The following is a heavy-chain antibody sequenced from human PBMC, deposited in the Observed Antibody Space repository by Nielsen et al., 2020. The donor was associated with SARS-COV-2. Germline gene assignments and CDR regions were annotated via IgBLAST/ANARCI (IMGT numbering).Heavy chain of an antibody. CDR2: IIPIFGTA. CDR3: ARCFDSSGYWFDP. J-gene: IGHJ5*02. D-gene: IGHD3-22*01. Sequence: VRQAPGQGLEWMGGIIPIFGTANYAQKFQGRVTITADESTSTAYMELSSLRSEDTAVYYCARCFDSSGYWFDPWGQGTLVTVSS. V-gene: IGHV1-69*01.